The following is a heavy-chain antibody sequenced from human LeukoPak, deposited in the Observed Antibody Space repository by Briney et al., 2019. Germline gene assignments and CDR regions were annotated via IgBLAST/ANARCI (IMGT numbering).Heavy chain of an antibody. V-gene: IGHV4-59*02. CDR3: ARGGAGPLRD. CDR1: SASVSSYY. D-gene: IGHD3-16*01. Sequence: SETLSLTCTVCSASVSSYYWSWVRQPPGGGLEWIGYISNSGSPSYNPSFKSRVTFSADTSKNHLSLKLNSVTPADTAVYFCARGGAGPLRDWGQGTLVTVSS. J-gene: IGHJ4*02. CDR2: ISNSGSP.